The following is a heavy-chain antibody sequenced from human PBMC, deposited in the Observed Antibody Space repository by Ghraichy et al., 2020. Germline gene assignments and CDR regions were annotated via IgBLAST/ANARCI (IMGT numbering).Heavy chain of an antibody. D-gene: IGHD4-17*01. J-gene: IGHJ4*02. V-gene: IGHV1-18*01. Sequence: ASVKVSCKASGYTFTNYGFSWVRQAPGQGLEWMAWISAYNGNTYSAQKFQDRVTMTTDTSTSTAYMELRSLRSDDTAVYYCARGGPGDSLMGIDYWGQGTLVPVSS. CDR2: ISAYNGNT. CDR1: GYTFTNYG. CDR3: ARGGPGDSLMGIDY.